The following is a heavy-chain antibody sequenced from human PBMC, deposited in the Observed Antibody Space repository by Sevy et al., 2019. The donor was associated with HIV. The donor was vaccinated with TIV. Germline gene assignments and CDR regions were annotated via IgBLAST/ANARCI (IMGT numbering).Heavy chain of an antibody. CDR2: IYSGGST. J-gene: IGHJ6*02. CDR3: ARDKGPNYYYGMDV. V-gene: IGHV3-53*01. Sequence: GSLRLSCAASGFTVSSNYMSWVRQAPGKGLEWVSVIYSGGSTYYADSVKGRFTISRDNSKNTLYLQMNSLRAEDTAVYYCARDKGPNYYYGMDVWGQGTTVTVSS. CDR1: GFTVSSNY.